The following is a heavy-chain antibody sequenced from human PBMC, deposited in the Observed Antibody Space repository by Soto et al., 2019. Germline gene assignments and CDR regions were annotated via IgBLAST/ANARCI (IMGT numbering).Heavy chain of an antibody. CDR1: GFTFDDYA. CDR3: ARAGLAYYYGSGSYFGPFDY. J-gene: IGHJ4*02. V-gene: IGHV3-20*04. CDR2: IDWNSATT. D-gene: IGHD3-10*01. Sequence: PGGSLRLSCAVSGFTFDDYAMHWVRQAPGKGLEWVSAIDWNSATTDYADSVKGRFTISRDDAKNSLYLQMSSLRAEDTAVYYCARAGLAYYYGSGSYFGPFDYWGQGTLVTVSS.